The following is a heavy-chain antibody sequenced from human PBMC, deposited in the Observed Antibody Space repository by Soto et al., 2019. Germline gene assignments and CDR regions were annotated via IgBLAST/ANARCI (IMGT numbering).Heavy chain of an antibody. CDR3: ARDSTAVAGTFFDY. Sequence: QVQLVESGGGVVQPGRSLRLSCAASGFTFSSYAMHWVRQAPGKGLEWVAVISYDGSNKYYADSVKGRFTISRDNSKNTLHLQMNSLRAEDTAVYYCARDSTAVAGTFFDYWGQGTLVTVFS. V-gene: IGHV3-30-3*01. CDR2: ISYDGSNK. D-gene: IGHD6-19*01. J-gene: IGHJ4*02. CDR1: GFTFSSYA.